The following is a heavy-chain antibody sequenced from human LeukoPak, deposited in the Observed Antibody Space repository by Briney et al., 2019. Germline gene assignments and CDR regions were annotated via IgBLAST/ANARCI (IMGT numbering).Heavy chain of an antibody. Sequence: GGSLRLSCAASGFTFSVAAMTWVRQAPGKGLEWVSLIGASGESTYYADSVKGRFTISRDNAKNSLYLQMNSLRAEDTAVYYCAGDYYGSGSYYKPVWGQGTLVTVSS. D-gene: IGHD3-10*01. V-gene: IGHV3-23*01. CDR1: GFTFSVAA. CDR3: AGDYYGSGSYYKPV. CDR2: IGASGEST. J-gene: IGHJ4*02.